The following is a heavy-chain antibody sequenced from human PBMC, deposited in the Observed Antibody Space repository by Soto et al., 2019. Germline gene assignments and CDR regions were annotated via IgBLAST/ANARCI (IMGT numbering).Heavy chain of an antibody. CDR3: ARGYCSRTSCYIWDNWFDP. D-gene: IGHD2-2*02. CDR2: IYYSGRT. Sequence: SETLSLTCTVSGGSISSYYWSWIRQPPGKGLEWIGYIYYSGRTNYNPSLKSRVTISVDTSKNQFSLKLSSVTAADTAVYYCARGYCSRTSCYIWDNWFDPWGQGTLVTVS. V-gene: IGHV4-59*01. J-gene: IGHJ5*02. CDR1: GGSISSYY.